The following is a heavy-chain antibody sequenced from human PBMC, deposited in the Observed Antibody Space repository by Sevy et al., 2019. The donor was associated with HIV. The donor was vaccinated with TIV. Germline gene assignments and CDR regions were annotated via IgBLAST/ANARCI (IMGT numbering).Heavy chain of an antibody. J-gene: IGHJ4*02. D-gene: IGHD3-16*01. CDR1: GFTFSSYA. Sequence: GGSLRLSCAASGFTFSSYAMSWVRQAPGKGLEWVSAISGSGGSTYYADSVKGRFTISRDNSKNTLYLQMNSLRAEDTAVYYCAKDRSRKHEGGVMCPPDYWGQGTLVTVSS. V-gene: IGHV3-23*01. CDR3: AKDRSRKHEGGVMCPPDY. CDR2: ISGSGGST.